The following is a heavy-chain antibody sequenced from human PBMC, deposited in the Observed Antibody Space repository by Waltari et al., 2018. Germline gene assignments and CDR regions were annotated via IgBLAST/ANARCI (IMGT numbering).Heavy chain of an antibody. J-gene: IGHJ5*02. CDR2: IKQDGSEK. Sequence: EVQLVESGGGLVQPGGSLRLSCADSGFTFSRYWMSWVHQAPGKGLEWVANIKQDGSEKYYVDSVKGRFTIARDNAKNPLYLQMNSLRAEDTAVYYCARDLPFGYSSSPPSEGFDPWGQGTLVTVSS. V-gene: IGHV3-7*01. CDR1: GFTFSRYW. D-gene: IGHD6-13*01. CDR3: ARDLPFGYSSSPPSEGFDP.